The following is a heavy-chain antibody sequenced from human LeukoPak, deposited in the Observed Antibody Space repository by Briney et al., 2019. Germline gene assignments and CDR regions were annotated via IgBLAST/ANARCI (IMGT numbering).Heavy chain of an antibody. Sequence: GGSLRLSCAAPGFTFSSYDMNWVRQAPGKGLEWVSAILYDGSYKYYADSVKGRFTISRDNSKNTLYLQMNSLRAEDTAVYYCAKRLASWEFDYWGQGTLVTVSS. J-gene: IGHJ4*02. CDR3: AKRLASWEFDY. V-gene: IGHV3-30*18. CDR1: GFTFSSYD. D-gene: IGHD1-26*01. CDR2: ILYDGSYK.